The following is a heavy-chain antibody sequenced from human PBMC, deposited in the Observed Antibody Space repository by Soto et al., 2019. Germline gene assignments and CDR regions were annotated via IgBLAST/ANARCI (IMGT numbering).Heavy chain of an antibody. Sequence: QITLKESGPTLVKPTQTLTLTCTFSGFSLSTSGVGVGWIRQSPGKALESLAHIYWDDDKRYRPSLKSRLTINKDTSKNQVVLTMDNMDPVDTGTYYCAHRREHNTDWSVGWFDPWGQGILVTVSS. D-gene: IGHD3-9*01. V-gene: IGHV2-5*02. J-gene: IGHJ5*02. CDR3: AHRREHNTDWSVGWFDP. CDR1: GFSLSTSGVG. CDR2: IYWDDDK.